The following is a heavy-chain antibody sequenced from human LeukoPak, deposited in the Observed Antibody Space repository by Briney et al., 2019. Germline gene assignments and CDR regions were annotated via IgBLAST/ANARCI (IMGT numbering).Heavy chain of an antibody. Sequence: PSETLSLTCTVPGGSISSYYWSWIRQPPGKGLEWIGEVNHSGSTNYNPSLKSRVTISVDTSKNQFSLKLSSVTAADTAVYYCARGLYGDYVNGDLSIDYWGQGTLVTVSS. CDR3: ARGLYGDYVNGDLSIDY. D-gene: IGHD4-17*01. CDR2: VNHSGST. CDR1: GGSISSYY. V-gene: IGHV4-34*01. J-gene: IGHJ4*02.